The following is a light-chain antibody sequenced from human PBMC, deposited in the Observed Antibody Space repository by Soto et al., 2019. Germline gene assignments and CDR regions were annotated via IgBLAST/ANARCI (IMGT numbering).Light chain of an antibody. CDR1: QSVSSSY. CDR2: GAS. Sequence: EIVLTQSPGTPSLSPGERATLSCRASQSVSSSYLAWYQQKPGQAPRLLIYGASSRATGIPDRFSGSGSGTDFTLTISRLEPEDFAVYYCQQYGSSLITFGQGTRLEIK. CDR3: QQYGSSLIT. J-gene: IGKJ5*01. V-gene: IGKV3-20*01.